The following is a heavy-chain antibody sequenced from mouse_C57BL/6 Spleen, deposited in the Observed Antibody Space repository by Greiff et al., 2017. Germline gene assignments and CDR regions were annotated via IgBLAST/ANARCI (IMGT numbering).Heavy chain of an antibody. CDR3: ARRDYDYDGVLFAY. CDR2: IDPSDSYT. CDR1: GYTFTSYW. V-gene: IGHV1-69*01. J-gene: IGHJ3*01. D-gene: IGHD2-4*01. Sequence: QVQLQQPGAELVMPGASVKLSCKASGYTFTSYWMSWVKQRPGQGLEWIGEIDPSDSYTNYNQKFKGKSTLTVDKSSSTAYMQLSSLTSEDSAVYYCARRDYDYDGVLFAYWGQGTLVTVSA.